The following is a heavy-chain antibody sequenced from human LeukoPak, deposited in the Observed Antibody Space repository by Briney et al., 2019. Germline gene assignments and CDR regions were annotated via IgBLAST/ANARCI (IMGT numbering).Heavy chain of an antibody. CDR1: GYTFTSYG. Sequence: ASVKVSCKASGYTFTSYGISWVRQAPGQGLEWMGWISAYNGNTIYAQKFQGRVTMTTDTSTNTAYMELRSLRSDDTAVFYCARDTGYCSSTSCYLIDYWGQGTLVTVSS. CDR3: ARDTGYCSSTSCYLIDY. J-gene: IGHJ4*02. D-gene: IGHD2-2*01. V-gene: IGHV1-18*04. CDR2: ISAYNGNT.